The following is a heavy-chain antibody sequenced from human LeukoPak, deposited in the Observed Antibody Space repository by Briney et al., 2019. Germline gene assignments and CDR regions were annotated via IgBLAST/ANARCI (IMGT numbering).Heavy chain of an antibody. CDR1: GYTFTSYG. CDR2: ISAYNGNT. V-gene: IGHV1-18*01. D-gene: IGHD3-10*01. J-gene: IGHJ6*03. Sequence: GASVKVSCKASGYTFTSYGISWVRQAPGQGLEWMGWISAYNGNTNYAQKLQGRVTMTTDTSTSTAYMELRSLRSDDTAVYYCARYGSGSYYPTPHYYYYMDVWGKGTTVTISS. CDR3: ARYGSGSYYPTPHYYYYMDV.